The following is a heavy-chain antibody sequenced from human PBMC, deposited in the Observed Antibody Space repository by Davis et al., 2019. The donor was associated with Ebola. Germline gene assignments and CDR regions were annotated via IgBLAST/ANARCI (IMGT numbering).Heavy chain of an antibody. D-gene: IGHD5-18*01. CDR1: GFTFSSYG. CDR3: ARPTEGGYNYGEFFLNY. Sequence: GGSLRLSCAASGFTFSSYGMHWVRQAPGKGLEWVAVISYDGSNKYYADSVKGRFTISRDNFKNTLFLQMNSLRAEDTAVYYCARPTEGGYNYGEFFLNYWGQGTPVTVSS. J-gene: IGHJ4*02. CDR2: ISYDGSNK. V-gene: IGHV3-30*03.